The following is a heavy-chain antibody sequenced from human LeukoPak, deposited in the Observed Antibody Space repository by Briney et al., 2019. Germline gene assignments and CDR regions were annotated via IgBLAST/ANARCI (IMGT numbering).Heavy chain of an antibody. Sequence: SETLSLTCAVYGGSFSGYYWSWIRQPPGKGLEWIGEINHSGSTNYNPSLESRVTISVDTSKNQFSLKLSSVTAADTAVYYCARGRWFGNDYYFDYWGQGTLVTVSS. CDR2: INHSGST. V-gene: IGHV4-34*01. CDR1: GGSFSGYY. J-gene: IGHJ4*02. CDR3: ARGRWFGNDYYFDY. D-gene: IGHD3-10*01.